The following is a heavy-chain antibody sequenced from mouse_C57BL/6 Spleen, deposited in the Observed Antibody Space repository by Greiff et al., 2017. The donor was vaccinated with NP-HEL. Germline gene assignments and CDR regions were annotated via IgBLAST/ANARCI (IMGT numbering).Heavy chain of an antibody. CDR1: GYSFTGYY. CDR2: INPSTGGT. J-gene: IGHJ2*01. CDR3: ARGNYYGSRGDYFDY. Sequence: VQLQQSGPELVKPGASVKISCKASGYSFTGYYMHWVKQSSEKSLEWIGEINPSTGGTSYNQKFKGKATLTVDKSSSTAYLQLKSLTSEDSAFYYCARGNYYGSRGDYFDYWGQGTTLTVSS. V-gene: IGHV1-43*01. D-gene: IGHD1-1*01.